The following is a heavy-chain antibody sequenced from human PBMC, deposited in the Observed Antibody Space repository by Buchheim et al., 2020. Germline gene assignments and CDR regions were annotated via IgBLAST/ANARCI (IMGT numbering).Heavy chain of an antibody. V-gene: IGHV3-7*01. CDR2: IKQDGSEK. D-gene: IGHD6-13*01. CDR3: ASSSSSWYRYNWFDP. CDR1: GFTFSSYW. Sequence: EVQLVESGGGLVQPGGSLRLSCAASGFTFSSYWMSWVRQAPGKGLEWVANIKQDGSEKYYVDSVKGRFTISRDNAKNSLYLQMNSLRAEDTAVYYCASSSSSWYRYNWFDPWGQGTL. J-gene: IGHJ5*02.